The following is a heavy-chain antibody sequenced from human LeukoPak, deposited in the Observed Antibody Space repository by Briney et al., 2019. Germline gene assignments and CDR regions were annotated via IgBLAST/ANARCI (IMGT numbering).Heavy chain of an antibody. J-gene: IGHJ4*02. CDR2: IYPGDSDT. CDR1: GYRFTSYW. CDR3: ASEGRYGGYVVDY. Sequence: GESLKIACKGSGYRFTSYWIVWVRQMPGKGLEWMGMIYPGDSDTRYSPSFQGQVTISADKSISTAYLQWSSLKASDTAMYYCASEGRYGGYVVDYWGQGTLVTVSS. D-gene: IGHD5-12*01. V-gene: IGHV5-51*01.